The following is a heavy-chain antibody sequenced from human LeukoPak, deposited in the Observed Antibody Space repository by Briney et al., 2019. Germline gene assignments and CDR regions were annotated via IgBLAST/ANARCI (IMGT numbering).Heavy chain of an antibody. J-gene: IGHJ4*02. Sequence: PGGSLRLSCAASGFTFDAYAMHWVRQAPGKGLEWVSVISGDGASTYYAESVKGRFTISRDTSKDFLYLQMNSLTTDATALYYCAKVRYRGSYFDYWGQGTLVTVSS. D-gene: IGHD1-26*01. CDR1: GFTFDAYA. CDR3: AKVRYRGSYFDY. V-gene: IGHV3-43*02. CDR2: ISGDGAST.